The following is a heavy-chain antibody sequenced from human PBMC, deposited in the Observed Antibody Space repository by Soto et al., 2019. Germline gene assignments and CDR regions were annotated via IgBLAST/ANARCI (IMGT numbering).Heavy chain of an antibody. J-gene: IGHJ4*02. D-gene: IGHD3-22*01. CDR1: GGSVSSGSYY. Sequence: SETLSLTCTVSGGSVSSGSYYWSWIRQPPGKGLEWIGYIYYSGSTNYNPSLKSRVTISVDTSKNQFSLKLSSVTAADTAVYYCARESDHYDSSGYYYFDYWGQGTLVTVSS. CDR3: ARESDHYDSSGYYYFDY. V-gene: IGHV4-61*01. CDR2: IYYSGST.